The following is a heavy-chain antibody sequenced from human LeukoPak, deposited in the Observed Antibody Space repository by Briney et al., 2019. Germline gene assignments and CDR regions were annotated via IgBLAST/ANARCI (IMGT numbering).Heavy chain of an antibody. CDR2: MNPNSGNT. Sequence: GASVTVSCEASGYTFTTYDINWVRQAAGQGLEWMGWMNPNSGNTVNAQKFKGRVTMTRNTSISTAYMELTSLTSEDTAVYFCARIAAPGNRRLNFWGQGTLVTVSS. CDR1: GYTFTTYD. D-gene: IGHD6-13*01. CDR3: ARIAAPGNRRLNF. J-gene: IGHJ4*02. V-gene: IGHV1-8*01.